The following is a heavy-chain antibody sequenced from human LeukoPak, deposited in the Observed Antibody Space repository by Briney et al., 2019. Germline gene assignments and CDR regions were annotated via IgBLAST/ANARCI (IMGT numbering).Heavy chain of an antibody. CDR3: ASTPYYDFWSGYFRASSFDY. CDR2: IYYSGST. V-gene: IGHV4-59*12. D-gene: IGHD3-3*01. CDR1: GGSISSYY. J-gene: IGHJ4*02. Sequence: PSETLSLTCTVSGGSISSYYWSWIRQPPGKRLEWIGYIYYSGSTNYNPSLKSRVTISVDTSKNQFSLKLSSVTAADTAVYYCASTPYYDFWSGYFRASSFDYWGQGTLVTVSS.